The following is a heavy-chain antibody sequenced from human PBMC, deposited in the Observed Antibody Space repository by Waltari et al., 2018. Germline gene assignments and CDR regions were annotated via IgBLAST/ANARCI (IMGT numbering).Heavy chain of an antibody. D-gene: IGHD2-2*01. V-gene: IGHV3-23*01. CDR3: AKGRWSRYDGAFDY. CDR1: GFTFSSYA. CDR2: ISGSGGST. J-gene: IGHJ4*02. Sequence: EVQLLESGGGLVQPGGSLRLSCAASGFTFSSYAMSCVRLATGQGLEWVSAISGSGGSTYYADSVKGRFTISRDNSKNTQYLQMNSLRTEDTAVYYCAKGRWSRYDGAFDYWGQGTLVTVSS.